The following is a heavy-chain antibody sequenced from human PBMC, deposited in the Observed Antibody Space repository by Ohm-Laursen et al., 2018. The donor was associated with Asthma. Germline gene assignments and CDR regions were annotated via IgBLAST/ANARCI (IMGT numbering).Heavy chain of an antibody. D-gene: IGHD4-23*01. CDR3: ARGGYSGYKDYGGNPLYY. CDR2: IWYDGSNK. CDR1: GFTFSSYG. Sequence: SLRLSCAASGFTFSSYGMHWVRQAPGKGLEWVAVIWYDGSNKYYADSVKGRFTISRDNSKNTLYLQMNSLRAEDTAVYYCARGGYSGYKDYGGNPLYYWGQGTLVTVSS. V-gene: IGHV3-33*08. J-gene: IGHJ4*02.